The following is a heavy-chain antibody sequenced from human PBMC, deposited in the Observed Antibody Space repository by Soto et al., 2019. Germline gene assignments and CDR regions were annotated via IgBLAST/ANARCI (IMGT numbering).Heavy chain of an antibody. CDR2: MNPNSGKT. CDR3: ARERTYFCDY. J-gene: IGHJ4*02. D-gene: IGHD3-3*01. CDR1: GYTFPSYD. Sequence: QVQLVQYGAEAKKPGASVKVSCKASGYTFPSYDINWVRQATGQGLEWMGWMNPNSGKTGNAQKCQGRVTMTRNTSISTSYMELSSLRSEDTAVYYCARERTYFCDYWGQGTLVTVSS. V-gene: IGHV1-8*01.